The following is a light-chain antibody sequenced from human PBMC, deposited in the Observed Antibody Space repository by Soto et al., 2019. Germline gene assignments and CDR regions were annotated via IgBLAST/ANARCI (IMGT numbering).Light chain of an antibody. CDR1: SSDVGGYKY. V-gene: IGLV2-14*01. CDR3: TSYKSPSTYV. CDR2: EVS. J-gene: IGLJ1*01. Sequence: QSALTQPASVSGSPGQSITISCTGTSSDVGGYKYVSWYQQHPGKAPKLMIYEVSNRPSGISNRFSGSKSGNTASLTISGLQAEDEAKYNSTSYKSPSTYVSGTGTRV.